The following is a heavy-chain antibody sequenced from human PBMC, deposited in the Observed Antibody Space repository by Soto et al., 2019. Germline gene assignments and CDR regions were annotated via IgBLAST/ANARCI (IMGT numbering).Heavy chain of an antibody. Sequence: PSETLSLTCTVSGDSIGRGGYYWTWIRQHPGKGLEWIAYIYTTGSTYYNPSLKSRVGISVDTSKNQFSLKLSSVTAADTAVYYCARGIPVSDSFDYWGQGTLVTVSS. D-gene: IGHD6-19*01. CDR2: IYTTGST. CDR1: GDSIGRGGYY. V-gene: IGHV4-31*03. J-gene: IGHJ4*02. CDR3: ARGIPVSDSFDY.